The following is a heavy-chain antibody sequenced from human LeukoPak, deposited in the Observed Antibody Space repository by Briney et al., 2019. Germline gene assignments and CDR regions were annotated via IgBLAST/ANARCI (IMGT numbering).Heavy chain of an antibody. J-gene: IGHJ4*02. D-gene: IGHD4-23*01. Sequence: PGGSLRLSCAASGFTFSSYWMRWVRQPPGKGLEWVANIKNDGSEKDYVDSVKGRFTISRDNAKNSLYLQMNSLRAEDTAVYYCVRGLRWCDYWGQGTLVTVSS. V-gene: IGHV3-7*01. CDR1: GFTFSSYW. CDR3: VRGLRWCDY. CDR2: IKNDGSEK.